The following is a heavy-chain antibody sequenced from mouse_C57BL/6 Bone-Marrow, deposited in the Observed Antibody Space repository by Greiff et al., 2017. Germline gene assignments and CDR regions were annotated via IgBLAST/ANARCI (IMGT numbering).Heavy chain of an antibody. D-gene: IGHD1-1*01. Sequence: EVQRVESGGGLVKPGGSLKLSCAASGFTFSSYTMSWVRQTPEKRLEWVATISGGGGNTYYPDSVKGRFTISRDNAKNTLYLQMSSLRSEDTALYYCERHGDYYGSSLFAYWGQGTLVTVSA. V-gene: IGHV5-9*01. J-gene: IGHJ3*01. CDR1: GFTFSSYT. CDR3: ERHGDYYGSSLFAY. CDR2: ISGGGGNT.